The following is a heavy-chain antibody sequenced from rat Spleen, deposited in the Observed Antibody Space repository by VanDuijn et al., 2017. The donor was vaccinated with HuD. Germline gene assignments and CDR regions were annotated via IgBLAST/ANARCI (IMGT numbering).Heavy chain of an antibody. J-gene: IGHJ4*01. D-gene: IGHD1-6*01. CDR2: ISTGGGNT. Sequence: EMQLVESGGGLVQPGRSMKLSCAASGFTFSNYYMAWVRQAPTKGLEWVASISTGGGNTYYRASVTGRFTISRDNAKSSLYLQMDSLRSGDTATYYCASLMYTPDYLGVMDVWGQGASVTVSS. CDR3: ASLMYTPDYLGVMDV. V-gene: IGHV5-25*01. CDR1: GFTFSNYY.